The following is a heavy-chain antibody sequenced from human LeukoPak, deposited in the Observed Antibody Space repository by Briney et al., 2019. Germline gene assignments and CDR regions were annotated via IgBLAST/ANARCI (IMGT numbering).Heavy chain of an antibody. Sequence: GGSLRLSCAASGFTFSSYGMHWVRQAPGKGLEWVAFIRYDGSNKYYADSVKGRFTISRDNSKNTLYLQMNSLRAEDTAVYYCAKDPGYCSGGSCHGFDYWGQGTLVTVSS. CDR1: GFTFSSYG. D-gene: IGHD2-15*01. J-gene: IGHJ4*02. V-gene: IGHV3-30*02. CDR2: IRYDGSNK. CDR3: AKDPGYCSGGSCHGFDY.